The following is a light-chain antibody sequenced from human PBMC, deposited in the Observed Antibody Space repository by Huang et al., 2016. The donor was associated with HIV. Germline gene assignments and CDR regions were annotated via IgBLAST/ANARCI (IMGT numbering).Light chain of an antibody. J-gene: IGKJ2*01. CDR3: QHRGTWPPYT. CDR2: DAS. CDR1: QNVRTY. V-gene: IGKV3-11*01. Sequence: IVLTQSPATLSLSPGERAILSCRASQNVRTYLAWYQQKPGQAPRLLLHDASKRAKVIPSRFSGSGYGTDFTLTISSLEPEDFAVYYCQHRGTWPPYTFGQGTKLEIK.